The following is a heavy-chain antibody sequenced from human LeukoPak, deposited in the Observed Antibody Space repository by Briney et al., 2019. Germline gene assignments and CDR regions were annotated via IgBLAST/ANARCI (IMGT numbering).Heavy chain of an antibody. Sequence: PSETLSLTCTVSGGSISSSSYYWSWIRQPAGKGLEWIGRIYTSGSTNYNPSLKSRVTISVDTSKNQFSLKLSSVTAADTAVYYCARDGLEMATFYFDYWGQGTLVTVSS. CDR3: ARDGLEMATFYFDY. D-gene: IGHD5-24*01. J-gene: IGHJ4*02. CDR2: IYTSGST. V-gene: IGHV4-61*02. CDR1: GGSISSSSYY.